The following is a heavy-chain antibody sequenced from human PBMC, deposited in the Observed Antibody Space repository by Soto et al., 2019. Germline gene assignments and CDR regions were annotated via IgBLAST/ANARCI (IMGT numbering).Heavy chain of an antibody. J-gene: IGHJ5*02. Sequence: GESLKISCKGSGYSFTSYWISWVRQMHGKGLEWMGRIDPSDSYTNYSPSFQGHVTISADKSISTAYLQWSSLKASDTAMYYCARQAVAAAGTNGHWFDPWGQGTLVTVSS. D-gene: IGHD6-13*01. CDR1: GYSFTSYW. CDR3: ARQAVAAAGTNGHWFDP. V-gene: IGHV5-10-1*01. CDR2: IDPSDSYT.